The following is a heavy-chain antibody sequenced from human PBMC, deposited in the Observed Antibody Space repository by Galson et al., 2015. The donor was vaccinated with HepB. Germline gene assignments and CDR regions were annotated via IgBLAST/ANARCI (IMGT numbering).Heavy chain of an antibody. D-gene: IGHD3/OR15-3a*01. V-gene: IGHV3-30*04. J-gene: IGHJ6*02. Sequence: SLRLSCAASGFTFSSYIMHWVRQAPGKGLEWVAVMSYDGSNTSYPDSVKGRFTISRDNSKNMLYLQMNSLRVEDTAVYYCARDQESYVDSSLGMDVWGQGTTVTVSS. CDR3: ARDQESYVDSSLGMDV. CDR1: GFTFSSYI. CDR2: MSYDGSNT.